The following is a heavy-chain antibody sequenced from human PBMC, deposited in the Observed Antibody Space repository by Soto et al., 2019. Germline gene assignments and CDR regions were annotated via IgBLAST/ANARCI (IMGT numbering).Heavy chain of an antibody. CDR1: GGSFSGYY. D-gene: IGHD7-27*01. J-gene: IGHJ4*02. Sequence: PSETLSLTCAVYGGSFSGYYWSWIRQPPGKGLEWIGEINHSGSTNYNPSLKSRVTISVDTSKNQFSLKLSSVTAADTAVYYCASARYQLGISPYFDYWGQGTLVTVSS. CDR2: INHSGST. CDR3: ASARYQLGISPYFDY. V-gene: IGHV4-34*01.